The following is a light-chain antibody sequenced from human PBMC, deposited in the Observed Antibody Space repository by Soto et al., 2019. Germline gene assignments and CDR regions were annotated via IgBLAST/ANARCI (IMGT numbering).Light chain of an antibody. V-gene: IGKV1-5*03. Sequence: DIQMTQSPSTLSASVGDRVSITCRASQSISSWLAWYQQKPGKAPKLLLYNASSLESGVPSRFSGSGSETEFTLTISRFPPDDVATYYRQQYSNFWTFGQGTKVEIK. CDR2: NAS. CDR1: QSISSW. CDR3: QQYSNFWT. J-gene: IGKJ1*01.